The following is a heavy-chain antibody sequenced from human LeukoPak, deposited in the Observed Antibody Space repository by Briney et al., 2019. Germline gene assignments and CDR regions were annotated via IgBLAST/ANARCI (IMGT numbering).Heavy chain of an antibody. CDR3: AKVSSSWYLRQYYFDY. CDR2: ISYDGSNK. D-gene: IGHD6-13*01. CDR1: GFTFSSYA. V-gene: IGHV3-30-3*01. J-gene: IGHJ4*02. Sequence: QTGGSLRLSCAASGFTFSSYAMHWVRQAPGKGLEWVAVISYDGSNKYYADSVKGRFTISRDNSKNTLYLQMNSLRAEDTAVYYCAKVSSSWYLRQYYFDYWGQGTLVTVSS.